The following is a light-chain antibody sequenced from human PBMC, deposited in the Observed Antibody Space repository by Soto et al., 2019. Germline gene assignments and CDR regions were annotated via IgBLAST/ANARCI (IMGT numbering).Light chain of an antibody. V-gene: IGKV1-39*01. CDR2: STS. J-gene: IGKJ2*01. CDR1: QTINNY. CDR3: QQGYSLPRT. Sequence: DIQMTQSPSSLSASVGDKVTITCRTSQTINNYLNWYRQRPGKAPELLIFSTSVLQSGVPSRFIGSGSGAEFTLTITYLQPEDSAIYYCQQGYSLPRTFGQGTKLEI.